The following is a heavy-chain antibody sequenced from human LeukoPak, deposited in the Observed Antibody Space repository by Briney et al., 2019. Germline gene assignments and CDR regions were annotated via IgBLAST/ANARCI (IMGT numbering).Heavy chain of an antibody. CDR2: INPSGGST. J-gene: IGHJ3*02. D-gene: IGHD6-19*01. CDR3: ARGVAGANDAFDI. V-gene: IGHV1-46*01. CDR1: GYTFTSYY. Sequence: ASVKVSCKASGYTFTSYYMHWVRQAPGQGLEWMGMINPSGGSTSYAQKFQGRVTMTRDTSTSTVYMELGSLRSEDTAVYCCARGVAGANDAFDIWGQGTMVTVSS.